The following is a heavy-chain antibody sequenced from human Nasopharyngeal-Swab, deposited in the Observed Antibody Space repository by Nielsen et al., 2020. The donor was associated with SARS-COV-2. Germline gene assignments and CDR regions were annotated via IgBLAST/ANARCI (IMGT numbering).Heavy chain of an antibody. Sequence: GESLKISCAASGYTFTSYYMHWVRQAPGQGLEWMGIINPSGGSTSYAQKFQGRVTMTRDTSTSTVYMELSSLRSEDTAVYYCARVGGARGYSYGQFDYWGQGTLVTVSS. J-gene: IGHJ4*02. D-gene: IGHD5-18*01. CDR3: ARVGGARGYSYGQFDY. V-gene: IGHV1-46*01. CDR2: INPSGGST. CDR1: GYTFTSYY.